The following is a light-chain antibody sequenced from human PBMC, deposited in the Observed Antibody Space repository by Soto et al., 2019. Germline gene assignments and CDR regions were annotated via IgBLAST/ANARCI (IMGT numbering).Light chain of an antibody. CDR2: DLS. V-gene: IGKV3-11*01. J-gene: IGKJ1*01. CDR1: QSISGY. Sequence: EILLTQSLVTMSLSPGYRDTSSCRASQSISGYLAWYQQKPGQSTRLLIYDLSNRATGITPRFSGSGSGTDFTLNISRLEPEDCAVYFCQQNHSAPWTFGQG. CDR3: QQNHSAPWT.